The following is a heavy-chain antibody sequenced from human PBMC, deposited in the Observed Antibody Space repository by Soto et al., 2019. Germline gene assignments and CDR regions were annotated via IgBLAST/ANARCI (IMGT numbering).Heavy chain of an antibody. CDR1: GGSVSSVSYY. D-gene: IGHD5-12*01. CDR2: INHSGST. V-gene: IGHV4-39*07. J-gene: IGHJ5*02. CDR3: ARTKWLRSNWFDP. Sequence: SETLSLTCTVSGGSVSSVSYYWSWIRQPPGKGLEWIGEINHSGSTNYNPSLKSRVTISVDTSKNQFSLKLSSVTAADTAVYYCARTKWLRSNWFDPWGQGTLVTVSS.